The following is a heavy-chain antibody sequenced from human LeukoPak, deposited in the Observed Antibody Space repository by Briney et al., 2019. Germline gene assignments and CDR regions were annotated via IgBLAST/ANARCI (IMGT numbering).Heavy chain of an antibody. J-gene: IGHJ6*02. V-gene: IGHV3-48*02. CDR2: IINSGGTV. CDR1: GFTFSIHG. CDR3: ARVGRGVYGMDV. Sequence: PGGSLRLSCAASGFTFSIHGMNWVRQAPGKGLEWVSYIINSGGTVYYIDSVQGRFTISRDNARNSLFLQMNSLRDEDTAVYYCARVGRGVYGMDVWGQGTTVTVSS. D-gene: IGHD3-10*01.